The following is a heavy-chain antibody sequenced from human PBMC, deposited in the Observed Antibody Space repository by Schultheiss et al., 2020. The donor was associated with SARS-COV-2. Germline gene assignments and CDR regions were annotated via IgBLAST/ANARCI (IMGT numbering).Heavy chain of an antibody. CDR1: GFTFSSYA. D-gene: IGHD2-2*01. CDR3: ARDPLGYCSSTSCPSDY. J-gene: IGHJ4*02. Sequence: GGSLRLSCAASGFTFSSYAMHWVRQAPGKGLEWVAVISYDGSNKYYADSVKGRFTISRDNSKNTLYLQMNSLRAEDTAVYYCARDPLGYCSSTSCPSDYWGQGTLVTVSS. CDR2: ISYDGSNK. V-gene: IGHV3-30*14.